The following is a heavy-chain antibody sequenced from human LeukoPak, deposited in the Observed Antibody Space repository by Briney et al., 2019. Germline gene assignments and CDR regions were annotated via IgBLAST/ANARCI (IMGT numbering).Heavy chain of an antibody. J-gene: IGHJ5*02. D-gene: IGHD3-22*01. CDR2: INPNSGGT. CDR3: ASLRYYYDSSGYYWFDP. V-gene: IGHV1-2*02. CDR1: GYTFTGYY. Sequence: ASVKVSCKASGYTFTGYYMHWVRQAPGQGLEWMGWINPNSGGTNYAQKFQGRVTMTRDTSISTAYMELSRLRSDDTDVYYCASLRYYYDSSGYYWFDPWGQGTLVTVSS.